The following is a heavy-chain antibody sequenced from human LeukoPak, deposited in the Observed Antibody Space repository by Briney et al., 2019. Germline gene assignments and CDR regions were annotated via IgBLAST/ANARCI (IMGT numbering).Heavy chain of an antibody. D-gene: IGHD5-18*01. Sequence: GGSLRLSCAASGFTISSYKMNWVRQAPGKGLQWVSYISSSGSTIYYADSVKGRFTIPRDNAKNSLYLQMSSLRAEDTAVYYCTRITTAMDVDYWGQGTLVTVSS. J-gene: IGHJ4*02. CDR1: GFTISSYK. CDR3: TRITTAMDVDY. V-gene: IGHV3-48*03. CDR2: ISSSGSTI.